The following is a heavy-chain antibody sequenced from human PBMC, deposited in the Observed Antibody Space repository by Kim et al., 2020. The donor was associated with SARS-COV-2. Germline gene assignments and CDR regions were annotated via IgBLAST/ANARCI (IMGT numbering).Heavy chain of an antibody. Sequence: ASVKVSCKTSGYPFIVYGVNWVRQAPGQGLEWMGWISSYRGNTIYSQKFQGRVTLTTDTSTTTAYMELKSLRPDDTAIYFCARDQGGDYAPDYADFWGQGTLVTVSS. CDR2: ISSYRGNT. CDR3: ARDQGGDYAPDYADF. D-gene: IGHD4-17*01. J-gene: IGHJ4*02. CDR1: GYPFIVYG. V-gene: IGHV1-18*04.